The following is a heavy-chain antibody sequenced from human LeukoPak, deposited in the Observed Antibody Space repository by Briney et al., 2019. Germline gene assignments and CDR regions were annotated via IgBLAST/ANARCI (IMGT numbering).Heavy chain of an antibody. CDR1: GGSISSGGYY. V-gene: IGHV4-31*03. Sequence: SETLSLTCTVSGGSISSGGYYWSWIRQHPGKGLEWIGYIYYSGSTYYNPSLKSRVTISVDTSKNQFSLKLSSVTAADAAVYYCARGPDYYDSSGLDYWGQGTLVTVSS. D-gene: IGHD3-22*01. CDR3: ARGPDYYDSSGLDY. J-gene: IGHJ4*02. CDR2: IYYSGST.